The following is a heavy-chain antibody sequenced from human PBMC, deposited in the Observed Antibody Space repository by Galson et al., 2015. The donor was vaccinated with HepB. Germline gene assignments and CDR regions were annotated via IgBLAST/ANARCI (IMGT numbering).Heavy chain of an antibody. CDR1: GYTLTELS. D-gene: IGHD3-10*01. Sequence: SVKVSCKVSGYTLTELSMHWVRQAPRKGLEWMGGFDPEDGETIYAQKFQGRVTMTEDTSTDTAYMELSSLRSEDTAVYYCARSPMVRGVIHKVPFDYWGQGTLVTVSS. V-gene: IGHV1-24*01. CDR2: FDPEDGET. CDR3: ARSPMVRGVIHKVPFDY. J-gene: IGHJ4*02.